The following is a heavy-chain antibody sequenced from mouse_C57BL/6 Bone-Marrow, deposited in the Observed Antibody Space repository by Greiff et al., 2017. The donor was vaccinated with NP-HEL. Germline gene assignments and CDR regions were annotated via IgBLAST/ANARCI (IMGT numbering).Heavy chain of an antibody. J-gene: IGHJ3*01. CDR1: GFTFSSYG. V-gene: IGHV5-6*01. CDR2: ISSGGSYT. D-gene: IGHD1-1*01. CDR3: ARPGSSDVWFAY. Sequence: EVHLVESGGDLVKPGGSLKLSCAASGFTFSSYGMSWVRQTPDKRLEWVATISSGGSYTYYPDSVKGRFTISRDNAKNTLYLQMSSLKSEDTAMYYCARPGSSDVWFAYWGQGTLVTVSA.